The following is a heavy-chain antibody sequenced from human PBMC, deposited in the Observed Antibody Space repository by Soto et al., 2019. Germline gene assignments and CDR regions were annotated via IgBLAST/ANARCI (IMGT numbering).Heavy chain of an antibody. CDR1: GGTFSSYA. D-gene: IGHD1-20*01. CDR3: ASSSNWNNRVFDY. J-gene: IGHJ4*02. V-gene: IGHV1-69*12. Sequence: QVQLVQSGAEVKKPGSSVKVSCKASGGTFSSYAISWVRQAPGQGLEWMGGIIPIFGTANYAQKFQGRVTMTADESTSTAYMELSSLRSEDTAMYYCASSSNWNNRVFDYWGQGTLVTVSS. CDR2: IIPIFGTA.